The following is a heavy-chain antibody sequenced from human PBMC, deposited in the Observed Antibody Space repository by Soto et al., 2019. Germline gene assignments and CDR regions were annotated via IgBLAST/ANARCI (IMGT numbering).Heavy chain of an antibody. CDR3: ARVVPAARRVIAAAGYFDY. V-gene: IGHV1-18*04. CDR1: GYTFTSYG. D-gene: IGHD6-13*01. Sequence: ASVKVSCKASGYTFTSYGISWVRQAPGQGLEWMGWISAYNGNTNYAQKLQGRVTMTTDTSTSTAYMELRSLRSDDTAVYYCARVVPAARRVIAAAGYFDYWGQGTLVTVSS. J-gene: IGHJ4*02. CDR2: ISAYNGNT.